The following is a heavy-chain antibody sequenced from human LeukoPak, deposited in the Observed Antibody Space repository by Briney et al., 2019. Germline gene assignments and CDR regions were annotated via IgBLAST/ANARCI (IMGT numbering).Heavy chain of an antibody. CDR1: GYTFTDFG. J-gene: IGHJ4*02. V-gene: IGHV1-18*01. Sequence: ASVIVSCKASGYTFTDFGISWVRQAPGQGLEWMGWISAYNGDRKYAQKFQGRVTMTTDTSTSTAYMEVRSLRSDDTAVYYCTRDLGVDTTMIFFDYWGQGSLVTVSS. D-gene: IGHD3/OR15-3a*01. CDR2: ISAYNGDR. CDR3: TRDLGVDTTMIFFDY.